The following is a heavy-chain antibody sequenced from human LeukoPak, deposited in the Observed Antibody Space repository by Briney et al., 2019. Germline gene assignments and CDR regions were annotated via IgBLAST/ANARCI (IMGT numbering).Heavy chain of an antibody. J-gene: IGHJ4*02. CDR3: ARPVDYNAGDY. D-gene: IGHD5-12*01. CDR1: GFTFSAYT. Sequence: GGSLRLSCSASGFTFSAYTMNWVRQAPGQGLEWVSYISSGSSSIYYADSVKGRFTISRDNAKNSLYLQMNSLRAEDTAVYYCARPVDYNAGDYWGQGTLVTVSS. CDR2: ISSGSSSI. V-gene: IGHV3-48*04.